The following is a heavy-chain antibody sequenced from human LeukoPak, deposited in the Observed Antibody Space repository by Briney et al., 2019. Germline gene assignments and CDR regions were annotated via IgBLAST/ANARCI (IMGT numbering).Heavy chain of an antibody. D-gene: IGHD2-15*01. J-gene: IGHJ3*02. V-gene: IGHV4-4*07. Sequence: SETLSLTCTVSGGSISSYYWSWLRQPAGKGLEWIGRIYTSGSTNYNPSLKSRVTMSVDTSKNQFSLKLSSVTAADTAVYYCARVDVVVVAATNMAYRAFDIWGQGTMVTVSS. CDR1: GGSISSYY. CDR3: ARVDVVVVAATNMAYRAFDI. CDR2: IYTSGST.